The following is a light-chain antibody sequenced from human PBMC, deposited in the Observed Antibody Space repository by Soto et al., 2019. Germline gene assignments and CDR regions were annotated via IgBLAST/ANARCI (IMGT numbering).Light chain of an antibody. V-gene: IGKV1-9*01. CDR3: QQVYVYPST. CDR1: QTISSY. J-gene: IGKJ4*01. CDR2: AAS. Sequence: DIQMTQSPSTLSGSVGDRVTITCRASQTISSYLGWYQQRPGKAPNLLIYAASTLQSGVPSRFSGGGSGTDFTLTISSLQPEDFATYYCQQVYVYPSTFGGGTKVDIK.